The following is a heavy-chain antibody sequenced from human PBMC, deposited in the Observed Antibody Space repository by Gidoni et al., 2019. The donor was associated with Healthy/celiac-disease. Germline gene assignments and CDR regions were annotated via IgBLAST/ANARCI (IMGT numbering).Heavy chain of an antibody. D-gene: IGHD2-8*02. V-gene: IGHV3-30*02. CDR1: GFTFSSYG. J-gene: IGHJ5*02. Sequence: QVQLVESGGGVVQPGGSLRLSCAASGFTFSSYGMHWVRQAPGKGLEWVAFIRYDGSNKYYADSVKGRFTISRDNSKNTLYLQMNSLRAEDTAVYYCAKDFPLIVLVVYTGFDPWGQGTLVTVSS. CDR2: IRYDGSNK. CDR3: AKDFPLIVLVVYTGFDP.